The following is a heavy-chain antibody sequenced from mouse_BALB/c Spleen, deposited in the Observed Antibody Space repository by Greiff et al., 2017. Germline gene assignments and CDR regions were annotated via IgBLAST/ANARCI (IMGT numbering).Heavy chain of an antibody. D-gene: IGHD2-3*01. CDR3: ARYLLYDGYYAMDY. J-gene: IGHJ4*01. Sequence: VQLKESGPSLVKPSQTLSLTCSVTGDSITSGYWNWIRKFPGNKLEYMGYISYSGSTYYNPSLKSRISITRDTSKNQYYLQLNSVTTEDTATYYCARYLLYDGYYAMDYWGQGTSVTVSS. CDR2: ISYSGST. CDR1: GDSITSGY. V-gene: IGHV3-8*02.